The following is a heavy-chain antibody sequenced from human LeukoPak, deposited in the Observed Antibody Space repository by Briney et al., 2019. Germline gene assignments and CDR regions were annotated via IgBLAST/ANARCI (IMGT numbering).Heavy chain of an antibody. CDR2: IYYSGST. V-gene: IGHV4-59*01. J-gene: IGHJ6*02. Sequence: PSETLSLTCTVSGGSISSYYWSWIRQPPGKGLEWIGCIYYSGSTNYNPSLKSRVTISVDTSKNQFSMKLSSVTAADTAVYYCARGHSSGWRYYYYGMDVWGQGTTVTVSS. CDR3: ARGHSSGWRYYYYGMDV. D-gene: IGHD6-19*01. CDR1: GGSISSYY.